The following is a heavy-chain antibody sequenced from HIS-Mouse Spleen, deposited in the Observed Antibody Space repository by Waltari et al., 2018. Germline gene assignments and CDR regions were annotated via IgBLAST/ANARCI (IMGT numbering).Heavy chain of an antibody. D-gene: IGHD3-3*01. CDR1: GCTFTRYD. Sequence: QVQLVQSGAEVKKPGASGKVSCKASGCTFTRYDINWARQATGQGLEWMGWMNPNSGNTGYAQKFQGRVTMTRNTSISTAYMELSSLRSEDTAVYYCARVYYDFWSGYYYWGQGTLVTVSS. CDR2: MNPNSGNT. V-gene: IGHV1-8*01. J-gene: IGHJ4*02. CDR3: ARVYYDFWSGYYY.